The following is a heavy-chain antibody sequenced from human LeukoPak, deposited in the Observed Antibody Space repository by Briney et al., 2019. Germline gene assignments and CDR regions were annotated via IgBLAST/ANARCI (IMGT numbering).Heavy chain of an antibody. CDR2: ISAYNGNT. V-gene: IGHV1-18*01. D-gene: IGHD6-13*01. Sequence: ASVKVSCKASGYTFTNYGISWVRQASGQGLEWMGWISAYNGNTNYAQKLQGRVTMTTDTSTSTAYMELRSLRSDDTAVYYCARDRAAAGNLYGMGVWGQGTTVTVSS. CDR3: ARDRAAAGNLYGMGV. CDR1: GYTFTNYG. J-gene: IGHJ6*02.